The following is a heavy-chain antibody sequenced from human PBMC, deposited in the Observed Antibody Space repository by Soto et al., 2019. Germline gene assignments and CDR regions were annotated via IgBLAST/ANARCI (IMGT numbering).Heavy chain of an antibody. J-gene: IGHJ6*02. CDR1: GFTFSSYG. CDR2: IWYDGSNK. V-gene: IGHV3-33*01. Sequence: QVQLVESGGGVVQPGRSLRLSCAASGFTFSSYGMHWVRQAPGKGLEWVAVIWYDGSNKYYADSVKGRFTISRDNSKNTLDLQMNSLRAEDTAVYYCARDAPPALGYCSSTSCYSRHGMDVWGQGTTVTVSS. CDR3: ARDAPPALGYCSSTSCYSRHGMDV. D-gene: IGHD2-2*01.